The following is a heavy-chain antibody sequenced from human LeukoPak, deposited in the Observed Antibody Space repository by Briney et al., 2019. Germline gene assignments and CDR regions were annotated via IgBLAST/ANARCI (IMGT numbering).Heavy chain of an antibody. V-gene: IGHV4-39*01. J-gene: IGHJ5*02. CDR2: IYYSGST. D-gene: IGHD3-10*01. CDR3: ARHGSLYSWFDP. CDR1: GGSVSSSSYY. Sequence: SETLSLTCTVSGGSVSSSSYYWGWIRQPPGKGLEWIGSIYYSGSTYYNPSLKSRVTISVDTSKNQFSLKLSPVTAADTAVYCCARHGSLYSWFDPWGQGTLVTVSS.